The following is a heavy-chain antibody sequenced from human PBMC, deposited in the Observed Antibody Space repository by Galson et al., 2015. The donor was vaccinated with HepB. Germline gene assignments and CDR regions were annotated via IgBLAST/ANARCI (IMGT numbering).Heavy chain of an antibody. Sequence: SLRLSCAASGFTFSSYSMNWVRQAPGKGLEWVSSISSSSSYIYYADSVKGRFTISRDNAKNSLYLQMNSLRAEDTAVYYCARDHSGDLRPDYGDYGGAYFDYWGQGTLVTVSS. J-gene: IGHJ4*02. CDR1: GFTFSSYS. D-gene: IGHD4-17*01. CDR2: ISSSSSYI. CDR3: ARDHSGDLRPDYGDYGGAYFDY. V-gene: IGHV3-21*01.